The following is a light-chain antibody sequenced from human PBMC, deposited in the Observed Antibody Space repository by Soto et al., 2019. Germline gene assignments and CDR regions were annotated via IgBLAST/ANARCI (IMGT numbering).Light chain of an antibody. Sequence: SVLTQPRSVSGSPGRSVSISCTGTSSDVGGYTSVSWYQQYPGQAPKLMIFDVTKRPSGVPDRFSGSKSGNTASLTISGLQAEDEADYYCCSYAGSYIFVFGSGTKVIV. CDR1: SSDVGGYTS. CDR2: DVT. V-gene: IGLV2-11*01. J-gene: IGLJ1*01. CDR3: CSYAGSYIFV.